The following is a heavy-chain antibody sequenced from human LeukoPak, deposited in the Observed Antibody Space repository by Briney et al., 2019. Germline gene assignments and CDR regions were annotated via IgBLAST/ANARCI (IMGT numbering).Heavy chain of an antibody. D-gene: IGHD2-2*02. V-gene: IGHV1-69*05. J-gene: IGHJ3*02. CDR1: GGTFSSHA. Sequence: ASVKVSCKASGGTFSSHAISWVRQAPGQGLEWMGGIIPIFGTANYAQKFQGRVTITTDESTSTAYMELSSLRSEDTAVYYCASVYCSSTSCYNDAFDIWGQGTMVTVSS. CDR2: IIPIFGTA. CDR3: ASVYCSSTSCYNDAFDI.